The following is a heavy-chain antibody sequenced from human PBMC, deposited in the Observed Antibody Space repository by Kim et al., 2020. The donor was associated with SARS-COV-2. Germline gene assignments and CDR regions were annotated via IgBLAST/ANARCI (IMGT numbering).Heavy chain of an antibody. CDR1: GDRVSSNSAV. CDR3: VRGQGNVRDV. V-gene: IGHV6-1*01. D-gene: IGHD3-10*02. J-gene: IGHJ6*02. CDR2: TYYRSQWGY. Sequence: SQTLSLTCAISGDRVSSNSAVWTWIRQSPSRGLEWLGGTYYRSQWGYDYADSVKSRISINPDTSKNQFSLQLNSVTPEDTAVYYCVRGQGNVRDVWGQGTTVTVSS.